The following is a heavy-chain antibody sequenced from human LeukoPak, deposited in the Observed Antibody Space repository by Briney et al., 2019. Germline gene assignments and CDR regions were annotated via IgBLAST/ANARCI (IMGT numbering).Heavy chain of an antibody. CDR1: GGSISSSSYY. Sequence: SETLSLTCTVSGGSISSSSYYWGWIRQPPGKGLEWIGSIYYSGSTYYSPSLKSRVTISVDTSKNQFSLKLSSVTAADTAVYYCARPQYGVGGYNWFDPWGQGTLVTVSS. V-gene: IGHV4-39*01. CDR2: IYYSGST. J-gene: IGHJ5*02. CDR3: ARPQYGVGGYNWFDP. D-gene: IGHD2-8*01.